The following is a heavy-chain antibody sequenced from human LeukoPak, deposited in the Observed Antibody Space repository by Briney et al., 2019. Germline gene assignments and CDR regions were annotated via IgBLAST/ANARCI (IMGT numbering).Heavy chain of an antibody. CDR1: GGSISSGGYY. V-gene: IGHV4-31*03. CDR2: IYYSGST. J-gene: IGHJ4*02. Sequence: SETLSLTCTVSGGSISSGGYYWSWIRQHPGKGLEWIGYIYYSGSTYYNPSLKSRVTISVDTSKNQFSLKLSSVTAADTAVYYCARDRQPGIAGKEYYFDYWGQGTLVTVSS. CDR3: ARDRQPGIAGKEYYFDY. D-gene: IGHD6-13*01.